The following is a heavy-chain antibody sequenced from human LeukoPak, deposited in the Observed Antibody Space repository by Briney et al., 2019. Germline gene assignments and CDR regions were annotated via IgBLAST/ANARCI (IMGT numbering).Heavy chain of an antibody. CDR3: ARDGAITIFGVVTYNWFDP. D-gene: IGHD3-3*01. CDR1: GFTFSSYS. Sequence: GGSLRLSCAASGFTFSSYSMNWVRQAPGKGLEWVSSISSSSYIYYADSVKGRFTISRDNAKNSLYLQMNSLRAEDTAVYYCARDGAITIFGVVTYNWFDPWGQGTLVTVSS. CDR2: ISSSSYI. V-gene: IGHV3-21*01. J-gene: IGHJ5*02.